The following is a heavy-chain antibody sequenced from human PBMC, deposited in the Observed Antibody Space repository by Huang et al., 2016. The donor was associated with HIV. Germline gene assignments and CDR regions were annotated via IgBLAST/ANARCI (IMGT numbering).Heavy chain of an antibody. CDR2: VYQSGST. CDR3: ASQHIGAAATWF. J-gene: IGHJ4*02. D-gene: IGHD6-13*01. Sequence: QLQLQESGPGQVKPSETLSLTCTVSGDFISSTNYDWGWIRQSPGTGLEWVGSVYQSGSTNYNPSLKRRVTLSGDTARNQFTLRLNSVNAADTAVYYCASQHIGAAATWFWGRGTQVAVSS. V-gene: IGHV4-39*01. CDR1: GDFISSTNYD.